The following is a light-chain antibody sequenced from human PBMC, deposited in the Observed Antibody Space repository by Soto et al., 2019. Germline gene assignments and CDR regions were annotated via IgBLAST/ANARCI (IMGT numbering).Light chain of an antibody. J-gene: IGLJ1*01. CDR2: DVS. Sequence: QSVLTPPASLSGSPGQSITISCTGTSSDVGGYNYVSWYQQHPGKAPKLMIYDVSNRPSGVSNRFSGSKSGNTASLTISGLQAEDEADYYCSSYTSSSTPGVFGTGTKVTVL. V-gene: IGLV2-14*01. CDR3: SSYTSSSTPGV. CDR1: SSDVGGYNY.